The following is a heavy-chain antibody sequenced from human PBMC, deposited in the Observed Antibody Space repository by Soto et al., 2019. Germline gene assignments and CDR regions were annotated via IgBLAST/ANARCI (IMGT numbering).Heavy chain of an antibody. CDR1: GYNFIDYY. CDR3: ARDYSNGMDV. CDR2: IDPHSGGT. V-gene: IGHV1-2*02. J-gene: IGHJ6*02. Sequence: QVHLVQSGAEVKKPGASVKVSCKASGYNFIDYYIHWVRQAPGQGLEWMGWIDPHSGGTYYAQAFEDRVTMARDTSISTVYMELSRLRSDDTAVYFCARDYSNGMDVWGQGTTVSVSS.